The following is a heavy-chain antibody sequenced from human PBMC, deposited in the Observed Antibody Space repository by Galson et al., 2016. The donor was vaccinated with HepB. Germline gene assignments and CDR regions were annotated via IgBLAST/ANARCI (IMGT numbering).Heavy chain of an antibody. CDR2: ISGSGGST. CDR3: ARESDYNVHSFDY. D-gene: IGHD3-10*01. Sequence: SLRLSCAASGFTFSSYAMSWVRQAPGKGLEWVSCISGSGGSTYYADSVKGRFTISRDNSKNTLYLQMNSLRAEDTAVYYCARESDYNVHSFDYWVQGTLVPVSS. V-gene: IGHV3-23*01. CDR1: GFTFSSYA. J-gene: IGHJ4*02.